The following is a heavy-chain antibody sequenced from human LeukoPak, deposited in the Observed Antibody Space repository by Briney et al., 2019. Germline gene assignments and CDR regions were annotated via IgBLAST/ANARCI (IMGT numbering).Heavy chain of an antibody. CDR3: ARGVMRDGYNYDYYYYYMDV. Sequence: GGSLRLSCAASGFTFSSYSMNWVRQAPGKGLEWVSYITSSSSTIYYADSVKGRFTISRDNSKNTLYLQMNSLRAEDTAVYYCARGVMRDGYNYDYYYYYMDVWGKGTTVTISS. D-gene: IGHD5-24*01. CDR2: ITSSSSTI. V-gene: IGHV3-48*01. J-gene: IGHJ6*03. CDR1: GFTFSSYS.